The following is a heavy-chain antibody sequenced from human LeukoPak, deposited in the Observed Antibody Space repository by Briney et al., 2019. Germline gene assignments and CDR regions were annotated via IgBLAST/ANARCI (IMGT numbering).Heavy chain of an antibody. CDR2: IYYSGIT. V-gene: IGHV4-59*08. J-gene: IGHJ4*02. Sequence: PSETLSLTCTVSGASISTYYWSWIRQPPGKGLEWIGYIYYSGITNYNPSLTGRVTISLDTSKNQFSLKLSSVTAADTAVYYCARQGRGREDFDYWGQGTLVTVSS. CDR1: GASISTYY. CDR3: ARQGRGREDFDY.